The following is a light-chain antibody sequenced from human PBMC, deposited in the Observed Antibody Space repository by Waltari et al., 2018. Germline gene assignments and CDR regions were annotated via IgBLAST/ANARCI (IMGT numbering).Light chain of an antibody. J-gene: IGKJ3*01. V-gene: IGKV1-8*01. CDR3: QQYYGYPLT. CDR1: QGISNS. Sequence: AIQITQSQSSLSASTGDKVTIPCRASQGISNSLEWYQQKPGKAPTLLIYDASTLQRGVPSSFSGSGSGTDFTLTISGLQSEDFATFYYQQYYGYPLTFGPGTKVDVK. CDR2: DAS.